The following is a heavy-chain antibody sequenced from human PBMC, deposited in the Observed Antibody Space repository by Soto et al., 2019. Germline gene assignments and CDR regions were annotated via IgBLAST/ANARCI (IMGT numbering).Heavy chain of an antibody. D-gene: IGHD1-1*01. V-gene: IGHV3-30*03. CDR3: ARGGGTGTFDP. Sequence: GGSLRLSCAASGFTFSSYGMHWVRQAPGKGLEWVAVISYDGSNKYYADSVKGRFTISRDNSKNTLYLQMNSLRAEDTAVYYCARGGGTGTFDPWGQGXLVTVSS. CDR2: ISYDGSNK. J-gene: IGHJ5*02. CDR1: GFTFSSYG.